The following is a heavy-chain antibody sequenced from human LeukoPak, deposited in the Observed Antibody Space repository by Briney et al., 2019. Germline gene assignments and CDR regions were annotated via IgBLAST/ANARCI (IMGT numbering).Heavy chain of an antibody. D-gene: IGHD6-13*01. Sequence: GASVKLSCKASGYTFTGYYMHWVRQAPGQGLEYMGWINPNSGDTNHAQKFQGRVTMTRDTSISTAYMELSSLRSDDTAVYYCARDVDSSWYTNPSDYWGQGTLVTVSS. CDR1: GYTFTGYY. CDR3: ARDVDSSWYTNPSDY. CDR2: INPNSGDT. V-gene: IGHV1-2*02. J-gene: IGHJ4*02.